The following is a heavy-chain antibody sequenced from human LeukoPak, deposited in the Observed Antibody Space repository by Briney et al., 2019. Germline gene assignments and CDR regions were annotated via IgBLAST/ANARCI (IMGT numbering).Heavy chain of an antibody. V-gene: IGHV1-18*01. D-gene: IGHD2-2*01. CDR2: ISAYNGNT. CDR1: GYTFTSYG. Sequence: ASVKVSCKASGYTFTSYGISWVRQAPGQGLERMGWISAYNGNTNYAQKLQGRVTMTTDTSTSTAYMELRSLRSDDTAVYYRARDWGGIVVVPAAILVARPFDYWGQGTLVTVSS. J-gene: IGHJ4*02. CDR3: ARDWGGIVVVPAAILVARPFDY.